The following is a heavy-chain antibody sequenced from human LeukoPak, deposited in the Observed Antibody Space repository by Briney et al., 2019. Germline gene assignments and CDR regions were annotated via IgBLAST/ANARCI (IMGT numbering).Heavy chain of an antibody. CDR1: GFTFGTDW. Sequence: GGSLRLSCAASGFTFGTDWMNWVRQAPGKGLVWVSRINSDGSSTSYADSVNGRFTISRDNAKNTLYLQMNSLGAEDTAVYYCGGGGYLLDYWGQGTLVTVSS. J-gene: IGHJ4*02. V-gene: IGHV3-74*01. CDR3: GGGGYLLDY. CDR2: INSDGSST. D-gene: IGHD1-26*01.